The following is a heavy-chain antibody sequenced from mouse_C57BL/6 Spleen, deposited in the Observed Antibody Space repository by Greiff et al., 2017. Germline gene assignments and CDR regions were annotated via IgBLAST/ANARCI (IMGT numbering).Heavy chain of an antibody. D-gene: IGHD1-1*01. CDR2: IRNKANGYTT. CDR3: ARSHYYGSSCWFAY. CDR1: GFTFTDYY. Sequence: DVMLVESGGGLVQPGGSLSLSCAASGFTFTDYYMSWVRQPPGKALEWLGFIRNKANGYTTEYSATGKGRFTIYIDNSKSILYLQMNALRAEDIATYYCARSHYYGSSCWFAYWGQGTLVTVSA. J-gene: IGHJ3*01. V-gene: IGHV7-3*01.